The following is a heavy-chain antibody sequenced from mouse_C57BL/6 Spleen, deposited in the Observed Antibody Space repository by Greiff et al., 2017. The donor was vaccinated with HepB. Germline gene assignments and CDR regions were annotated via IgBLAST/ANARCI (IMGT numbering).Heavy chain of an antibody. D-gene: IGHD2-1*01. V-gene: IGHV1-53*01. CDR3: ARPHGNYGMDY. J-gene: IGHJ4*01. CDR1: GYTFTSYW. Sequence: QVHVKQPGTELVKPGASVKLSCKASGYTFTSYWMHWVKQRPGQGLEWIGNINPSNGGTNYNEKFKSKATLTVDKSSSTAYMQLSSLTSEDSAVYYCARPHGNYGMDYWGQGTSVTVSS. CDR2: INPSNGGT.